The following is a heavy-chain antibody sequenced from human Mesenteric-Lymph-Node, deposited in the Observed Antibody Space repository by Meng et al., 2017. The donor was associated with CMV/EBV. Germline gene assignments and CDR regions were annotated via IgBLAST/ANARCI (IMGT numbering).Heavy chain of an antibody. Sequence: GSLRLSCTVSGGSVSSGSYYWSWIRQPPGKGLEWIGYIYYSGSTNYNPSLKSRVTISVDTSKNQFSLKLSSVTAADTAVYYCASARGAGAAASRTWFDPWGQGTLVTVSS. V-gene: IGHV4-61*01. J-gene: IGHJ5*02. CDR1: GGSVSSGSYY. CDR3: ASARGAGAAASRTWFDP. CDR2: IYYSGST. D-gene: IGHD6-13*01.